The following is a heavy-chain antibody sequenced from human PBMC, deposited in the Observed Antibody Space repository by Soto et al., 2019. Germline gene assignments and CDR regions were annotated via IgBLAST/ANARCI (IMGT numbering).Heavy chain of an antibody. CDR2: MNPNSGNT. CDR1: GYTFTSYD. J-gene: IGHJ4*02. CDR3: XXXXXXXXXEIDY. V-gene: IGHV1-8*01. Sequence: QVQLVQSGAEVKKPGASVKVSCKASGYTFTSYDIXXXXXXXXXXXGWMGWMNPNSGNTGYAQKFQGRVTMTRNTXXXXXXXXXXXXXXXXXXXXXXXXXXXXXXXEIDYWGQGTLVTVSS.